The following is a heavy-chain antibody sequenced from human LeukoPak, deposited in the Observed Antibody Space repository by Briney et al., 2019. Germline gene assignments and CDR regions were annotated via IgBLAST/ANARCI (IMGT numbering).Heavy chain of an antibody. V-gene: IGHV3-66*01. CDR1: GFTVSSNY. CDR3: ARAPGITMVRGDLYGMDV. CDR2: IYSGGST. D-gene: IGHD3-10*01. J-gene: IGHJ6*02. Sequence: GGSLRLSCAASGFTVSSNYMSWVRQAPGKGLEWVSVIYSGGSTYYADSVKGRFTISRDNSKNTLYLQMNSLRAEDTAVYYCARAPGITMVRGDLYGMDVWGQGTTVTVSS.